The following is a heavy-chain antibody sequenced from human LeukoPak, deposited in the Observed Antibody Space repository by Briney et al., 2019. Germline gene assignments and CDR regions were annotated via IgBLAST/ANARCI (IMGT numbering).Heavy chain of an antibody. CDR1: GFTFSSYW. D-gene: IGHD1-1*01. J-gene: IGHJ4*02. CDR2: INSDGSST. CDR3: ARGPFQYWNDFLY. Sequence: PGGSLRLSCAASGFTFSSYWMHWVRQAPGKGLVWVSRINSDGSSTSYADSVKGRFTISRDNAKNTLYLQMNSLRAEDTAVYYCARGPFQYWNDFLYWGQGTLVTVSS. V-gene: IGHV3-74*01.